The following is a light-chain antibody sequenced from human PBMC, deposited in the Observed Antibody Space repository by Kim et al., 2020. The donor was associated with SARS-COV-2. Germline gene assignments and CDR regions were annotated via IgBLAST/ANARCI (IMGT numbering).Light chain of an antibody. Sequence: DIQMTQSQSSLSASVGDRVTITCRASQSISSYLNWFQQKPGKAPKLLIYAASSLQSGVPSRFSGSGSGTDFTLTISSLQPEDFAVYYCQQSYSTLTFGGGTKVDIK. CDR2: AAS. CDR1: QSISSY. J-gene: IGKJ4*01. V-gene: IGKV1-39*01. CDR3: QQSYSTLT.